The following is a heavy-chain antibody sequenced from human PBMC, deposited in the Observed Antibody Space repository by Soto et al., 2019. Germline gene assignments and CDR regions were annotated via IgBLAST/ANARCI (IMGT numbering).Heavy chain of an antibody. D-gene: IGHD6-19*01. CDR2: ISCCGGST. CDR1: GFNFKKFA. Sequence: GGSLRLSCEASGFNFKKFAMGWVRQAPGEGLEWVAGISCCGGSTPYADSVKGRFSLARDDSKSTLSLHLNSLRFEDTARYFCAKADGEQWLIPHLDNWGQGTLVTVSS. J-gene: IGHJ4*02. CDR3: AKADGEQWLIPHLDN. V-gene: IGHV3-23*01.